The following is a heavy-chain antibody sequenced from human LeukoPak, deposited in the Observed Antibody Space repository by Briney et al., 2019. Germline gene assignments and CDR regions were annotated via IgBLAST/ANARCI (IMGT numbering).Heavy chain of an antibody. CDR3: ASPEWGQEYFQH. CDR2: IYYTGNT. Sequence: SDTLSLTCTVSGDSISTSKSYWGWIRQPPLKGLEWIGSIYYTGNTYYNASLKSRVTISVDTSKNQFSLKLSSVTAADTAVYYCASPEWGQEYFQHWGQGTLVTVSS. J-gene: IGHJ1*01. CDR1: GDSISTSKSY. D-gene: IGHD1-26*01. V-gene: IGHV4-39*01.